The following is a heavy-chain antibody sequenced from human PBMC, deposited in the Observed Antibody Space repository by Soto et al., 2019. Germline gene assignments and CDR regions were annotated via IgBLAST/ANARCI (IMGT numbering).Heavy chain of an antibody. D-gene: IGHD1-1*01. CDR3: ARFNSGPPYYAMDV. CDR1: GFIFNNYA. V-gene: IGHV3-23*01. CDR2: LSASGGIP. J-gene: IGHJ6*02. Sequence: EVQLLESGGGLVQPGGSLTLSCVASGFIFNNYAMTWVRQAPGKGLEWVSALSASGGIPYYADPAKGRFSVSRDNSRNTLYLQMSSLRADDSAVYLCARFNSGPPYYAMDVWGQGTTVAVSS.